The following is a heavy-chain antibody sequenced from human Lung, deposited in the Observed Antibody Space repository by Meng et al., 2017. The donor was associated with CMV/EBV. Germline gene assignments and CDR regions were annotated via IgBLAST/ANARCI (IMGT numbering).Heavy chain of an antibody. CDR1: GYPFTIYN. D-gene: IGHD6-13*01. V-gene: IGHV1-46*01. Sequence: ASVXVSXKASGYPFTIYNMHWVRQAPGQGLEWMGIINPSAGGTSYAQKFRGRLTMTRDTSTSTVYMELSSLRSEDTAVYYCARDRGYANSWYEADYGGQGXLVTVSS. CDR3: ARDRGYANSWYEADY. CDR2: INPSAGGT. J-gene: IGHJ4*02.